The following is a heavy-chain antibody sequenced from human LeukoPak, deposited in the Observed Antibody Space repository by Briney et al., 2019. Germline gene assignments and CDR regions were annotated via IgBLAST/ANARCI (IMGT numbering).Heavy chain of an antibody. D-gene: IGHD2-2*01. CDR3: ARDVVAADGSFDY. Sequence: SETLSLTCTVSGDSINSFYWSWIRQPAGKGLEWIGRIYTSGSTNYSPSLKSRVTMSVDTSKNQFSLKLSSVTAADTAVYYCARDVVAADGSFDYWGQGTQVTVSS. CDR2: IYTSGST. J-gene: IGHJ4*02. V-gene: IGHV4-4*07. CDR1: GDSINSFY.